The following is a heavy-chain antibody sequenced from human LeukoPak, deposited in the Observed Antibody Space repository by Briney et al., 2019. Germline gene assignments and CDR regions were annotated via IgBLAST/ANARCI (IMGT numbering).Heavy chain of an antibody. Sequence: PSETLSLTCTVSGGSISSGGYYWSWIRQHPGKGLEWIGYIYYSGSTYYSPSLKSRVTISVDTSKNQFSLKLSSVTAADTAVYYCARDYVLRGYFDYWGQGTLVTVSS. CDR3: ARDYVLRGYFDY. J-gene: IGHJ4*02. V-gene: IGHV4-31*03. CDR1: GGSISSGGYY. D-gene: IGHD3-3*01. CDR2: IYYSGST.